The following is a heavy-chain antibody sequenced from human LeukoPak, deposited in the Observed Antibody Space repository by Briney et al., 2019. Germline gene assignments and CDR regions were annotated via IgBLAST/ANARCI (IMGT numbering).Heavy chain of an antibody. CDR1: GFTFSSYS. D-gene: IGHD3-3*01. CDR2: ISSSSSYI. J-gene: IGHJ4*02. V-gene: IGHV3-21*01. Sequence: PGGSLRPSCAASGFTFSSYSMNWVRQAPGKGLEWVSSISSSSSYIYYADSVKGRFTISRDNAKNSLYLQMNSLRAEDTAVYYCARDSDFWSGLLDYWGQGTLVTVSS. CDR3: ARDSDFWSGLLDY.